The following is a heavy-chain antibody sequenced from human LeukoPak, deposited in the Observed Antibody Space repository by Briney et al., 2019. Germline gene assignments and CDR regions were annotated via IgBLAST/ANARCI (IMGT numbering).Heavy chain of an antibody. V-gene: IGHV3-15*01. CDR3: ATVRDSSGLDFDH. Sequence: GGSLRLSCAASGFTFSNAWMSWVRQAPGKGLEWVGRIKSKTFGGTTDYPAPVKGRFTISRDDSKNTLYLQMNSLKTEDTAVYYCATVRDSSGLDFDHWGQGTLVTVSS. D-gene: IGHD3-22*01. CDR1: GFTFSNAW. J-gene: IGHJ4*02. CDR2: IKSKTFGGTT.